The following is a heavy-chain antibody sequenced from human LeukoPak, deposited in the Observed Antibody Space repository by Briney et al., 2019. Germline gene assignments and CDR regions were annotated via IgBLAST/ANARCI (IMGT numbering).Heavy chain of an antibody. CDR3: ARGPLGGSPPPPRDY. CDR1: GFTFSSYE. D-gene: IGHD2-15*01. V-gene: IGHV3-48*03. CDR2: ISSSGSTI. Sequence: GGSLRLSCAASGFTFSSYEMNWVRQAPGKGLEWVSYISSSGSTIYYADSVKGRFTISRDNAKNSLYLQMNSLRAEDTAVYYCARGPLGGSPPPPRDYWGQGTLVTVSS. J-gene: IGHJ4*02.